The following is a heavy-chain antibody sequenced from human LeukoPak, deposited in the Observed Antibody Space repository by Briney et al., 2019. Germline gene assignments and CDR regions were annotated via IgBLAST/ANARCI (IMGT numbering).Heavy chain of an antibody. CDR2: ISSNGGST. CDR1: GFTFSSYA. Sequence: GGSLRLSCAASGFTFSSYAMHWVRQAPGKGLEYVSAISSNGGSTYYANSVKGRFTISRDNSKNTLYLQMGSLRAEDMAVYYCARANSGSYGGDYWGQGTLVTVSS. J-gene: IGHJ4*02. CDR3: ARANSGSYGGDY. D-gene: IGHD1-26*01. V-gene: IGHV3-64*01.